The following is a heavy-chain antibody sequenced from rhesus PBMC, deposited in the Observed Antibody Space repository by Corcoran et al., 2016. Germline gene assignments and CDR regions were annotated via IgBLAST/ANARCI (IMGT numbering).Heavy chain of an antibody. CDR1: GGSFRDYYY. Sequence: QVQLQESGPGLVKPSETLSLTCAVSGGSFRDYYYWNWFLQPPGKGMEWIGNIYGSSGSTYYNPSLKSRVTISKDTSKNQFSLKLSSMTAADTAVYYCARGANWNYGYWGQGVLVTVSS. J-gene: IGHJ4*01. CDR2: IYGSSGST. D-gene: IGHD1-26*01. V-gene: IGHV4S9*01. CDR3: ARGANWNYGY.